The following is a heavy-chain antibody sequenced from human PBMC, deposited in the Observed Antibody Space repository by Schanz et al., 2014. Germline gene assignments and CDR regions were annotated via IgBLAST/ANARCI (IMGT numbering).Heavy chain of an antibody. CDR1: GYTLKNYG. J-gene: IGHJ5*02. CDR2: ISDYNGNT. D-gene: IGHD2-2*01. CDR3: ARDRRRYCSTASCLHDNWFDP. V-gene: IGHV1-18*01. Sequence: QAQLMQSGPELKRPGASVKVSCTASGYTLKNYGISWVRQAPGLGLEWMGWISDYNGNTNYAQKLQGRVTMTADTSTSTAYMDLRSLRSDDTAVYYCARDRRRYCSTASCLHDNWFDPWGQGTLVIVSS.